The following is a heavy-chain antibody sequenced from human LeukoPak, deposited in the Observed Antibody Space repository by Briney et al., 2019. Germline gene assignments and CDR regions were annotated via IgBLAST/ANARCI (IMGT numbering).Heavy chain of an antibody. V-gene: IGHV1-46*01. D-gene: IGHD5-18*01. J-gene: IGHJ4*02. CDR3: ARDILGKSHTAMVTPLGY. CDR1: GYTCTSNY. CDR2: IYPRDGST. Sequence: ASVRVSCKASGYTCTSNYIHWVRQAPGQGLEWMGMIYPRDGSTSYAQKFQGRVTMTRDTSTSTVYMELSSLRSEDTAVYYCARDILGKSHTAMVTPLGYWGQGTLVTVSS.